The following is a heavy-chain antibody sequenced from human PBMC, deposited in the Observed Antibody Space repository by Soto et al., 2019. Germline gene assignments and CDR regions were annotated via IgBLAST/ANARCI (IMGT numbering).Heavy chain of an antibody. V-gene: IGHV3-23*01. J-gene: IGHJ5*02. Sequence: EVQLLESGGGLVQPGGSLRLSCAASGFPFSSRAMSWVRQAPGKGLEWVSAISGSGTITYYADSVKGRFTISRDTSKNTLYLQMNSLRADDTAVYYCAVWARYCSGADCRAWGQGTLVTVSS. CDR3: AVWARYCSGADCRA. D-gene: IGHD2-15*01. CDR1: GFPFSSRA. CDR2: ISGSGTIT.